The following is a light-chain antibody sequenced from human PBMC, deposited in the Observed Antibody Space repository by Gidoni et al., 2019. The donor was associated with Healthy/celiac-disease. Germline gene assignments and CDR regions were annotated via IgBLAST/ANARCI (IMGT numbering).Light chain of an antibody. Sequence: EIVLTQSPATLSLSPGERATLSCRASQSVSRYLAWYQQKPGQAPRLLIYGASTRATGIPARFSGSGSGTEFTLTISSLKSEDFAVYYCQQYNNWPPLTFXGXTKVEIK. CDR3: QQYNNWPPLT. J-gene: IGKJ4*01. V-gene: IGKV3-15*01. CDR2: GAS. CDR1: QSVSRY.